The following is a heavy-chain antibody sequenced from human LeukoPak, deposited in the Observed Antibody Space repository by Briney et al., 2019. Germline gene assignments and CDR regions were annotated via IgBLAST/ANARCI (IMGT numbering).Heavy chain of an antibody. CDR2: INWNGGST. J-gene: IGHJ4*02. V-gene: IGHV3-20*04. CDR1: GFTFDDYY. CDR3: ARVRDIAVAGTDY. Sequence: GGSLGLSCAASGFTFDDYYMSWVRQAPGKGLEWVSGINWNGGSTNYADSVKGRFTISRDNAKNSLYLQMNSLRAEDTALYYCARVRDIAVAGTDYWGQGTLVTVSS. D-gene: IGHD6-19*01.